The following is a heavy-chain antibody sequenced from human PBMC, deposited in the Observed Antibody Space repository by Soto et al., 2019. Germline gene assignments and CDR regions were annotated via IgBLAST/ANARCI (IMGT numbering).Heavy chain of an antibody. CDR3: TTADDYDDFDY. J-gene: IGHJ4*02. CDR1: GFTFSNAW. Sequence: EVQLVESGGGLVKPGGSLRLSCAASGFTFSNAWMSWVRQAPGKGLEWVGRIKSKTDGGTTDYAAPVKGRFTISRDDSKNTLYLQMNSLKTDDTAVYYCTTADDYDDFDYWGQGTLVTVSS. D-gene: IGHD4-17*01. V-gene: IGHV3-15*01. CDR2: IKSKTDGGTT.